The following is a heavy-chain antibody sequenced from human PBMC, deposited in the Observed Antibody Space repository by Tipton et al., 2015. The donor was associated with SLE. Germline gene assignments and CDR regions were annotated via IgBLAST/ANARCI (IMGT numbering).Heavy chain of an antibody. CDR3: ARHPAGAGWYFDL. CDR2: IYYSGST. Sequence: TLSLTCTVFGGSISSSSYYWGWIRQPPGKGLEWIGSIYYSGSTYYNPSLKSRVTISVDTSKNQFSLKLSSVTAADTAVYYCARHPAGAGWYFDLWGRGTLVTVSS. D-gene: IGHD6-19*01. CDR1: GGSISSSSYY. V-gene: IGHV4-39*01. J-gene: IGHJ2*01.